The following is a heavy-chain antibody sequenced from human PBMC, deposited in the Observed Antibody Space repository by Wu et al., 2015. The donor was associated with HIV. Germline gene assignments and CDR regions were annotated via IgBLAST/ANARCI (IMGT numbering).Heavy chain of an antibody. Sequence: VQSGAEVKKPGASVKVSCKTSGYTFTSYYMHWVRQAPGQGLEWMGGIIPIASTPDYAQKFQGRITITADESTRTIYMELSSLRFEDTAIYFCARDLLWGEDFWGQGTLVTVSS. D-gene: IGHD2-21*01. CDR1: GYTFTSYY. V-gene: IGHV1-46*01. J-gene: IGHJ4*02. CDR2: IIPIASTP. CDR3: ARDLLWGEDF.